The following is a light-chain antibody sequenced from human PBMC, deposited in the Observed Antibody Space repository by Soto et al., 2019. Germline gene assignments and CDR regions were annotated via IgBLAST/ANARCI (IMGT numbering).Light chain of an antibody. CDR2: EVS. Sequence: QSALTQPPSASGSPGQSVTISCTGTSSDVGGYNYVSWYQQHPGKAPQLIIYEVSKRPSGVPDRFSGSKSGNTASLTVSGLQAEDEADYYCSSYEATNNYVFGSGTKLTVL. J-gene: IGLJ1*01. CDR1: SSDVGGYNY. V-gene: IGLV2-8*01. CDR3: SSYEATNNYV.